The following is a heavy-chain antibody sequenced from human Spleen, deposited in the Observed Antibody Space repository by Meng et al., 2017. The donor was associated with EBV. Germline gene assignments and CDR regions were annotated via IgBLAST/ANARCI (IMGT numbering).Heavy chain of an antibody. V-gene: IGHV7-4-1*02. CDR2: INTRTGNP. J-gene: IGHJ5*02. D-gene: IGHD6-25*01. Sequence: VYLVLSGSVCTKPGVSVKVSCKASGYACTGDSMHWVRQAPGQGPEWMGWINTRTGNPMYAQGFTGRFVFSLDTSVSTAYLQISSLEAEDTAVYYCARQSPIAATPTGLDPWGQGTLVTVSS. CDR3: ARQSPIAATPTGLDP. CDR1: GYACTGDS.